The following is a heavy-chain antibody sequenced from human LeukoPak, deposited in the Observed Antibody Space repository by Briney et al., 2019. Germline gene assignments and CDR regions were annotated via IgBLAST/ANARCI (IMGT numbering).Heavy chain of an antibody. D-gene: IGHD3-10*01. CDR2: INPSGGST. Sequence: GASVKVSCKASGYTFTSYYMHWVRQAPGQGLEWMGIINPSGGSTSYAQKFQGRVTMPRDTSTSTVYMELSSLRSEDTAVYYCARSGRRLWFGEFHFDYWGQGTLVTVSS. CDR3: ARSGRRLWFGEFHFDY. J-gene: IGHJ4*02. CDR1: GYTFTSYY. V-gene: IGHV1-46*01.